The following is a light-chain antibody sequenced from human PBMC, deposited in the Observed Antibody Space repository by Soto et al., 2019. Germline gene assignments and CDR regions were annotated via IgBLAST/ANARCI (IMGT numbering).Light chain of an antibody. CDR1: ETISNY. J-gene: IGKJ1*01. CDR3: LQRNSYPRT. V-gene: IGKV1-17*01. CDR2: GAS. Sequence: DIQMTQSPSSLSASVGDRVTITCRASETISNYLNWYQKKPGKAPQLLIYGASTLQRGVPSRFSGSGSGTEFTLTISSLQPEDFATYYCLQRNSYPRTFGQGTKVDIK.